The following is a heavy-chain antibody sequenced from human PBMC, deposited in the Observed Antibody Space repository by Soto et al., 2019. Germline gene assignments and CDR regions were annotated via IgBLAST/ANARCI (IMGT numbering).Heavy chain of an antibody. Sequence: PSETLSLTCTVSGGSISSSSYYWGWIRQPPGKRLEWIGSIYYSGSTYYNPSLKSRVTISVDTSKNQFSLKLSSVTAADTAVYYCARHVKSGGYSYGYYYYYGMDVWGQGTTVTVSS. CDR3: ARHVKSGGYSYGYYYYYGMDV. D-gene: IGHD5-18*01. V-gene: IGHV4-39*01. CDR2: IYYSGST. CDR1: GGSISSSSYY. J-gene: IGHJ6*02.